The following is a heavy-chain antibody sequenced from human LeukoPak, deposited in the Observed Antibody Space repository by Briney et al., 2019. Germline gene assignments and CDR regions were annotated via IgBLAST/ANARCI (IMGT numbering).Heavy chain of an antibody. Sequence: GGSLRLSCAASGFTFSSYSMNWVRQAPGKGLEWVSYISSSSSTIYYADSVKGRFTISRDNAKNSLYLQMNSLRAEDTAVYYCARSCGGDCYQMDYYYYMDVWGKGTTVTVFS. V-gene: IGHV3-48*01. CDR1: GFTFSSYS. J-gene: IGHJ6*03. CDR2: ISSSSSTI. CDR3: ARSCGGDCYQMDYYYYMDV. D-gene: IGHD2-21*02.